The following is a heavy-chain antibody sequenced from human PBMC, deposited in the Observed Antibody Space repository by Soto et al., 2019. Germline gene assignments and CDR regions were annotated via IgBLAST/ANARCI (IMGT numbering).Heavy chain of an antibody. CDR1: GYPNTNSY. CDR2: IHPNTGGT. D-gene: IGHD6-19*01. J-gene: IGHJ6*02. Sequence: QVQLVQSGAEVRKPGASVKVSCKASGYPNTNSYMHWVRQAPGQGLEWMGWIHPNTGGTNYAQKFQGRVTMTRDTSVSTVYMELNRLTSDDTAIYFCAIDFRTRGWFRQAGNFAMDVWGQGTTVTVS. V-gene: IGHV1-2*02. CDR3: AIDFRTRGWFRQAGNFAMDV.